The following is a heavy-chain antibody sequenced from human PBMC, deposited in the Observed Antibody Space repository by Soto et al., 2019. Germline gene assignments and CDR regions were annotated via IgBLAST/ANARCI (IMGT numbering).Heavy chain of an antibody. J-gene: IGHJ3*02. Sequence: EVQLVESGGGLVQPGGSLRLSCAASGFTVSSNYMSWVRQAPGKGLEWVSVIYSGGSTYYADSVKGRFTISRHNSKNTLYLQMNSLRAEDTAVYYCARDQDRDCSGGSCYAFDIWGQGTMVTVSS. CDR1: GFTVSSNY. V-gene: IGHV3-53*04. CDR2: IYSGGST. CDR3: ARDQDRDCSGGSCYAFDI. D-gene: IGHD2-15*01.